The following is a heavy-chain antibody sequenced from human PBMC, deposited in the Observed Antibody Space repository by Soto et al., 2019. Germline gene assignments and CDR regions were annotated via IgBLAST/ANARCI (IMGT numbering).Heavy chain of an antibody. CDR1: GFTFSNAW. V-gene: IGHV3-15*07. Sequence: EVQLVESGGGFVKPGGSLRLSCAASGFTFSNAWINWVRQAPGKGLEWVGRIKSKTDGGTTDFAASVKGRFAISRDDSKNMVYLQMNSLKTEDTAVYYCTKDSYITSVIIRFDYWGHGTRVTVSS. D-gene: IGHD1-20*01. CDR3: TKDSYITSVIIRFDY. CDR2: IKSKTDGGTT. J-gene: IGHJ4*01.